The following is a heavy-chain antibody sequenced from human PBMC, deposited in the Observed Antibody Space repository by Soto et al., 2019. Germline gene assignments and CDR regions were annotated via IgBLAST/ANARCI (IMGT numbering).Heavy chain of an antibody. V-gene: IGHV1-69*13. CDR3: ARVEGIPGMDV. J-gene: IGHJ6*02. Sequence: RASVKVSCKAFDYMFTRYGIIWVRQAPGQGLEWMGGIIPIFGTANYAQKFQGRVTITADESTSTAYMELSSLRSEDTAVYYCARVEGIPGMDVWGQGTTVTVSS. CDR1: DYMFTRYG. D-gene: IGHD6-13*01. CDR2: IIPIFGTA.